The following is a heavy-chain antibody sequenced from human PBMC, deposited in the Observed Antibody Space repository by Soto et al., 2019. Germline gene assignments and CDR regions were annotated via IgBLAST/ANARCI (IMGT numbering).Heavy chain of an antibody. J-gene: IGHJ6*03. V-gene: IGHV1-2*04. CDR2: INPNSGGT. D-gene: IGHD2-15*01. Sequence: ASVKVSCKASGYTFTGYYMHWVRQAPGQGLEWMGWINPNSGGTNYAQKFQGWVTMTRDTSISTAYMELSRLRSDDTAVYYCARAMVGGYHYYMDVWGKGTTVTVSS. CDR1: GYTFTGYY. CDR3: ARAMVGGYHYYMDV.